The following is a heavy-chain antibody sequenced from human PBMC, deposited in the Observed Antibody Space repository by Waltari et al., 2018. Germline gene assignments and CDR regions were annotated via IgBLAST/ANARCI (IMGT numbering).Heavy chain of an antibody. D-gene: IGHD1-1*01. Sequence: EVQLVVSGGGLVEPGGSMPLSCRASRFTVSHVWMGRVLQAPGRGLEWGADIRHMRSVKYYVDAVKGRFTISRDNAENTLDLQMNKLRAEDTAVYYCAKDLGIGGGTTEFDHWGQGTLVTVSA. V-gene: IGHV3-7*01. CDR2: IRHMRSVK. CDR3: AKDLGIGGGTTEFDH. J-gene: IGHJ4*02. CDR1: RFTVSHVW.